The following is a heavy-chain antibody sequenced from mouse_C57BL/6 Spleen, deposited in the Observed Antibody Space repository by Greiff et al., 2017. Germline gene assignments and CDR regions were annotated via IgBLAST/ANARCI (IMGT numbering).Heavy chain of an antibody. D-gene: IGHD2-2*01. V-gene: IGHV1-52*01. J-gene: IGHJ3*01. CDR3: ARGGWLRLFAY. CDR2: IDPSDSET. CDR1: GYTFTSYW. Sequence: VQLQQPGAELVRPGSSVKLSCKASGYTFTSYWMHWVKQRPIQGLEWIGNIDPSDSETHYNQKFKDKAQLTVDKYSRTAFLQLRSLTFYYSAIYYCARGGWLRLFAYWGQGTLVTVSA.